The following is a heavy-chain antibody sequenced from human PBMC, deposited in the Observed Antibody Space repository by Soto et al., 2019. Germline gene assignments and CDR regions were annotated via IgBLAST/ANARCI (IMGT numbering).Heavy chain of an antibody. CDR3: AREGNLGRWIQPLHS. D-gene: IGHD2-2*03. CDR1: GGSISRYS. CDR2: IHYNGNT. J-gene: IGHJ4*02. Sequence: SETLSLTWTGFGGSISRYSWGGSRQPPGKGLEGIGNIHYNGNTKYSPSLKSRVTMSVDTSKNHFSLKLISVTTADTAVYFCAREGNLGRWIQPLHSWGQGTLVTVSS. V-gene: IGHV4-59*01.